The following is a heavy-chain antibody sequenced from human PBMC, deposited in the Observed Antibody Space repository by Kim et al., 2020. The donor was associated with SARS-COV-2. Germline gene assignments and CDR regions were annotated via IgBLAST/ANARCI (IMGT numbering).Heavy chain of an antibody. Sequence: TNYNPSLTGRITISMDTSKKEFSLKLSSVTAADTAVYYGAADYGDYDTLDYWGQGTLVTVSS. V-gene: IGHV4-34*01. CDR2: T. CDR3: AADYGDYDTLDY. D-gene: IGHD4-17*01. J-gene: IGHJ4*02.